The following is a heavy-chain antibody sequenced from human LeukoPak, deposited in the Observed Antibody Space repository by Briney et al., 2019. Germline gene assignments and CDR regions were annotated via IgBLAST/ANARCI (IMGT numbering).Heavy chain of an antibody. CDR2: IWYDGSNK. D-gene: IGHD5-18*01. CDR1: GFIFRNYG. V-gene: IGHV3-33*01. Sequence: GGSLRLSCAASGFIFRNYGMHWVRQAPGKGLEWVAVIWYDGSNKYYVDSVKSRFSISRDNSKNTMYLQMDSLRAEDTAVYYCARDILERGYSYGFHYFDSWGQGTSVTVSS. J-gene: IGHJ4*02. CDR3: ARDILERGYSYGFHYFDS.